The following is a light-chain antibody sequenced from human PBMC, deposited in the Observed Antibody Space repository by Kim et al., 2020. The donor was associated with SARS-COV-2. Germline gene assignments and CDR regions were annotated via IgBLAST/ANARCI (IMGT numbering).Light chain of an antibody. J-gene: IGKJ1*01. CDR1: QSISSW. CDR2: KAS. CDR3: QQYHTFSGT. V-gene: IGKV1-5*03. Sequence: DIQMTQSPSTLSASVGDRVTITCRASQSISSWLAWYQLKPGKAPKLLIYKASTLETGVPSRFSGTESGTEFTLTISSLQPDDFATYYCQQYHTFSGTFSQGTKVDIK.